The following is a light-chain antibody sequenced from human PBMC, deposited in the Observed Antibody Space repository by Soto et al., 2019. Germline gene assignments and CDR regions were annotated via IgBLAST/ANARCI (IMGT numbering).Light chain of an antibody. J-gene: IGKJ4*01. CDR2: SAS. Sequence: DIPMTQYPSTLSASIGDRVTITCRASQNIRSWVAGYQQKPGKAPDLLIYSASGLESGVPSRFSGSGFGTEVTLTISSLHPDDFATYYCQQYNGDSGLTFGGGTKVEIK. CDR1: QNIRSW. V-gene: IGKV1-5*03. CDR3: QQYNGDSGLT.